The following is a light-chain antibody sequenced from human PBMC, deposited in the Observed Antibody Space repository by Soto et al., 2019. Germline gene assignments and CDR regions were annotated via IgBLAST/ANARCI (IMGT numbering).Light chain of an antibody. CDR2: GAS. Sequence: EIVLTQYPGTLSLSPGERSTRSGEASQSVTSNYLAWYQQKPGQAPRLLIFGASIRATGITDRFIGSGSGTDFTLTISRLEPEDFAVYYCQHYVTSLTTFGQGTKVEIK. J-gene: IGKJ1*01. V-gene: IGKV3-20*01. CDR1: QSVTSNY. CDR3: QHYVTSLTT.